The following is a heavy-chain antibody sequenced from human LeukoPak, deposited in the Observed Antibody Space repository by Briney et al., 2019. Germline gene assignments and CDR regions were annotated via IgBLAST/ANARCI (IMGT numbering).Heavy chain of an antibody. CDR2: IYYSGST. V-gene: IGHV4-39*07. J-gene: IGHJ4*02. D-gene: IGHD3-16*01. CDR1: GGSISSSSYY. Sequence: SETLSLTCTVSGGSISSSSYYWGWIRQPPGKGLEWIGSIYYSGSTYYNPSLKSRVTTSVDTSKNQFSLKLSSVTAADTAVYYCARSGKSAYILDYWGQGTLVTVSS. CDR3: ARSGKSAYILDY.